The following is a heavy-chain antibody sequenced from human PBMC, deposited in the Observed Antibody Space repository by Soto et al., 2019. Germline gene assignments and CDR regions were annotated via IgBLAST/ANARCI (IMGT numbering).Heavy chain of an antibody. CDR1: GGSISSGDYY. CDR2: IYYSGST. CDR3: ASGGILNQIHYYGMDV. V-gene: IGHV4-30-4*01. J-gene: IGHJ6*02. D-gene: IGHD2-15*01. Sequence: QVQLQESGPGLVKPSQTLSLTCTVSGGSISSGDYYWSWIRQPPGKGLEWIGYIYYSGSTYYNPSLKGRVTISVDTSKNQFSLQLRSVTAADTAVYYCASGGILNQIHYYGMDVWGQGTTVTVSS.